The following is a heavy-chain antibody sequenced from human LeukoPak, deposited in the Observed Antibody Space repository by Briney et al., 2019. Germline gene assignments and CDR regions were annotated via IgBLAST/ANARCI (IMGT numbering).Heavy chain of an antibody. CDR2: MYGSGST. CDR1: GASVNDYY. V-gene: IGHV4-4*07. CDR3: ARGLRLFDY. J-gene: IGHJ4*02. D-gene: IGHD3/OR15-3a*01. Sequence: PSETLSLTCTVSGASVNDYYWNWIRQPAGGGLEWIGRMYGSGSTNYNPSLKSRVTMSVDTSKSQFSLKLNSVTAADTAVYYCARGLRLFDYWGQGTLVTVFS.